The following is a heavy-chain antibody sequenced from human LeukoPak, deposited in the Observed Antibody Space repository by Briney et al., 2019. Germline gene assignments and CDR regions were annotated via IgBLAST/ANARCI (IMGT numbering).Heavy chain of an antibody. CDR2: ISSSSSYI. CDR1: GFTFSGNS. V-gene: IGHV3-21*01. J-gene: IGHJ5*02. CDR3: ARDNSVGDYAWWFDP. Sequence: GGSLRLSCAASGFTFSGNSMNWVRQAPGKGLEWVSSISSSSSYIYYADSVKGRFTISRDNAKNSLFLQMNSLRAEDTAVYYCARDNSVGDYAWWFDPWGQGTLVTVSS. D-gene: IGHD1-26*01.